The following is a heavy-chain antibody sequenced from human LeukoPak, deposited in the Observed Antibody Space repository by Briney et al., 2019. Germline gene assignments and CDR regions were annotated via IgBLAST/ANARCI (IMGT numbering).Heavy chain of an antibody. D-gene: IGHD4-23*01. V-gene: IGHV3-7*01. CDR2: IKREGSEK. CDR3: ASATTVVTPFDY. CDR1: GFTFSDFW. J-gene: IGHJ4*02. Sequence: PGGSLRLSCAASGFTFSDFWMSWVRQAPGKGLEWVANIKREGSEKYYVDSVKGRFTISRDNAKNSLFLQMNSLRVEDTGIYYCASATTVVTPFDYWGLGTLVTVSS.